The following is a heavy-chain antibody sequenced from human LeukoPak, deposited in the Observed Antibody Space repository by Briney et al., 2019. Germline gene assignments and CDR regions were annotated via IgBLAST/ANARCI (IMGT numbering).Heavy chain of an antibody. J-gene: IGHJ3*02. CDR1: GASISDYF. CDR3: ARFDSGSYQFDAFDI. Sequence: TTSETLSLTCTVSGASISDYFWNWIRQPPGRGLEWIGYIYYSGSTNYNPSLKSRVTISVDTSKNQFSLKLSSVTATDTAVYYCARFDSGSYQFDAFDIWGQGTMVTVSS. CDR2: IYYSGST. D-gene: IGHD1-26*01. V-gene: IGHV4-59*01.